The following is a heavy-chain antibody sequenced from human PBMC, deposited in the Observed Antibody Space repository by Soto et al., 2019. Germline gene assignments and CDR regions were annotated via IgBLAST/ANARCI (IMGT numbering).Heavy chain of an antibody. Sequence: SETLSLTCDVSGGSITTSVLWTWVRQFPGRGLEWIGEIAHGGHTNYNPSLSGRVTMSVDLSSGQFSLNVGSVNAADTAVYFCAGGRDYDYWGQGTLVTVSS. CDR1: GGSITTSVL. CDR2: IAHGGHT. D-gene: IGHD1-26*01. CDR3: AGGRDYDY. J-gene: IGHJ4*02. V-gene: IGHV4-4*02.